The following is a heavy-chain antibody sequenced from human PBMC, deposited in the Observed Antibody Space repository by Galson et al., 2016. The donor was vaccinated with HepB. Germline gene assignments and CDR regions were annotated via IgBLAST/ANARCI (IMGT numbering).Heavy chain of an antibody. D-gene: IGHD5-18*01. Sequence: QSGAEVKKPGESLRISCQGSGYSFSSYWISWVRRMPGKGLEWMGRIDPSDSYTNYSPSFKGHVTISSDKSISTAYLQWSSLKALDTAMYYCARQREYSYGDVDYWGQGTLVTVSS. CDR2: IDPSDSYT. V-gene: IGHV5-10-1*01. J-gene: IGHJ4*02. CDR3: ARQREYSYGDVDY. CDR1: GYSFSSYW.